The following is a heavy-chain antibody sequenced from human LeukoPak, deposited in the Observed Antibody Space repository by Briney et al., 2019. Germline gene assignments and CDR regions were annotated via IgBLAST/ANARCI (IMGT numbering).Heavy chain of an antibody. D-gene: IGHD6-13*01. CDR2: IIPIFGTA. V-gene: IGHV1-69*13. CDR3: ARQGIAAAGTEAVSWFDP. Sequence: SVKVSCKASGYTFTGYYIHWVRQAPGQGLEWMGGIIPIFGTANYAQKFQGRVTITADESTSTAYMELSSLRSEDTAVYYCARQGIAAAGTEAVSWFDPWGQGTLVTVSS. CDR1: GYTFTGYY. J-gene: IGHJ5*02.